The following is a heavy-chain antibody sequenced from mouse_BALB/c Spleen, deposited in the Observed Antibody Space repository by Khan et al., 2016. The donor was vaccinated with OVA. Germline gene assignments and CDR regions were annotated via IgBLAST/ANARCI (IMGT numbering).Heavy chain of an antibody. CDR3: ARGNYYGYYFDY. D-gene: IGHD1-1*01. J-gene: IGHJ2*01. Sequence: EVQLQESGPGLVKPSQSLSLTCTVTGYSITSGYAWNWIRQFPGNKLEWMGYISYSGGTSFHPSLKRRISITRAPSQNPFFLQLNSVTTEDTATYDCARGNYYGYYFDYWGQGTPLTVSS. V-gene: IGHV3-2*02. CDR1: GYSITSGYA. CDR2: ISYSGGT.